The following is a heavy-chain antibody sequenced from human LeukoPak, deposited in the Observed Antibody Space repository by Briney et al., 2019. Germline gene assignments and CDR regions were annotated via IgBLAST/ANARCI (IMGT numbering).Heavy chain of an antibody. Sequence: GGSLRLSCAASGFTFSSYAMSWVRQAPGKGLEWVSAISGSGGSTYYADPVKGRFTISRDNSKNTLYLQMNSLRAEDTAVYYCAKDYSGLLLDYYGMDVWGQGTTVTVSS. CDR3: AKDYSGLLLDYYGMDV. CDR2: ISGSGGST. D-gene: IGHD2-21*02. V-gene: IGHV3-23*01. CDR1: GFTFSSYA. J-gene: IGHJ6*02.